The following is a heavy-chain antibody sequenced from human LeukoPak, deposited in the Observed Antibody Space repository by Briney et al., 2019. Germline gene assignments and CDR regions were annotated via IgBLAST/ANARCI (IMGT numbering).Heavy chain of an antibody. J-gene: IGHJ6*03. D-gene: IGHD1-1*01. V-gene: IGHV3-23*01. Sequence: PGGSLRLSCAASGFTFTTHTMSWVRQVPEKGLEWVSSVGSGMTTFYADSVKGRFTISRDNPKNTLYLQMNSLRAEDTAVYYCTTDLDTGVDMDVWGKGTTVTVSS. CDR3: TTDLDTGVDMDV. CDR2: VGSGMTT. CDR1: GFTFTTHT.